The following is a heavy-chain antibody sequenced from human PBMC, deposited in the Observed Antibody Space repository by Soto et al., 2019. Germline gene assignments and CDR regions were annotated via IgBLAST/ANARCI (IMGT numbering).Heavy chain of an antibody. V-gene: IGHV3-23*01. CDR1: RFTFSTYA. CDR2: ISGSGGNT. D-gene: IGHD3-10*01. J-gene: IGHJ5*02. CDR3: AKSAMVRGGGWFDP. Sequence: EVQLLESGGGLVQPGGSLRLSCAASRFTFSTYALTWVRQAPGKGLEWVSDISGSGGNTYYADSVKGRFTISRDNSKNTLYLQMTSLRADDTAVYYCAKSAMVRGGGWFDPWGQGTLVTVSS.